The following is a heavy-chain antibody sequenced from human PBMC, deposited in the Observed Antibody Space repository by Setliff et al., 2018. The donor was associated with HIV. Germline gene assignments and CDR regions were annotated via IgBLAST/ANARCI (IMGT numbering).Heavy chain of an antibody. CDR3: ARAKLGWRPYAMDV. J-gene: IGHJ6*02. CDR1: GGSFSDYH. D-gene: IGHD6-13*01. CDR2: VSDSGTT. Sequence: PSETLSLTCGVSGGSFSDYHWTWIRQSPGRGLEWIGEVSDSGTTNYNPSLKSRVTISVDTSKIQFSLNLNSVTAADTAVYYCARAKLGWRPYAMDVWGQGTAVTVSS. V-gene: IGHV4-34*01.